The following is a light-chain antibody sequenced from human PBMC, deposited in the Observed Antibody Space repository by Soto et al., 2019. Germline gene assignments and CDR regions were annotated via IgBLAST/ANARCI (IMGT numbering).Light chain of an antibody. CDR2: DAS. CDR3: QQYSTWVT. J-gene: IGKJ4*01. Sequence: PGDTATLSCRASQTITSNLAWYQQKPGQPPRLLIYDASTRATGLPARFSGGGSGTEFTLTISNLQSEDFAVYYCQQYSTWVTFGGGTQLEIE. CDR1: QTITSN. V-gene: IGKV3-15*01.